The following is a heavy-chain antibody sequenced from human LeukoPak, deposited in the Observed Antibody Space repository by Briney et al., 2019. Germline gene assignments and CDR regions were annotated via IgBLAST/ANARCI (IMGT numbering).Heavy chain of an antibody. Sequence: SETLSLTCTVSGGSISSYYWSWIRQPAGKGLEWIGRFYTSGSTKYNPSLKSRVTMSEDTSKNQFSLKLSSVTAADTAVYYCARRRQRRTFDYWGQGTLVTVSS. J-gene: IGHJ4*02. V-gene: IGHV4-4*07. CDR1: GGSISSYY. D-gene: IGHD3/OR15-3a*01. CDR3: ARRRQRRTFDY. CDR2: FYTSGST.